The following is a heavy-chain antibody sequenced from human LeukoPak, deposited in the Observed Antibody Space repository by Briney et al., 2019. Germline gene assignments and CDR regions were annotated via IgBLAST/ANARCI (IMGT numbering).Heavy chain of an antibody. V-gene: IGHV1-2*02. D-gene: IGHD2-21*01. J-gene: IGHJ4*02. CDR2: IHPNSGAT. Sequence: ASVKVSCKASGYTFTDYFIHWLRQAPGKGLEWMGWIHPNSGATKSAEKFQGRVTLTRDTSITTVYMELSRLSSDDTAVYYCARDIVVVSDTRGFDYWGQGTLVTVSS. CDR3: ARDIVVVSDTRGFDY. CDR1: GYTFTDYF.